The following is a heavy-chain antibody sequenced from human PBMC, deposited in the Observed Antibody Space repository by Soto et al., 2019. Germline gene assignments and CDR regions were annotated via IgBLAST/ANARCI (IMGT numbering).Heavy chain of an antibody. Sequence: PSETLSLTCTVSGGSISSYYWSWIRQPAGKGLEWIGRIYISGSTNYNPSLKSRVTMSVDTSKNQFSLKLSSVTAADTAVYYCVRDTVGGTTMGDAFDIWGQGTMVTVSS. J-gene: IGHJ3*02. CDR3: VRDTVGGTTMGDAFDI. V-gene: IGHV4-4*07. CDR1: GGSISSYY. CDR2: IYISGST. D-gene: IGHD1-26*01.